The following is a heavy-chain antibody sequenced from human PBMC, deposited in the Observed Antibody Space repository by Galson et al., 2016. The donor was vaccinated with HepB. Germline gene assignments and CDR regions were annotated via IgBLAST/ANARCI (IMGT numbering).Heavy chain of an antibody. V-gene: IGHV3-23*01. Sequence: SLRLSCAASGFTFSSYAMSWVRQAPGKGLEWVSTVSGSGVSTYYADSVKGRFTISRDNSKKTMDLQMSSLRAEDTAVYYCARATMTKDLDYWGQGTLVSDSS. CDR1: GFTFSSYA. CDR2: VSGSGVST. D-gene: IGHD1-1*01. CDR3: ARATMTKDLDY. J-gene: IGHJ4*02.